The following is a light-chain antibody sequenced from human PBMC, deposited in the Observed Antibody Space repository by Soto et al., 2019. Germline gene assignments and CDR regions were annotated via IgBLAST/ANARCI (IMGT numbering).Light chain of an antibody. CDR3: QHYGSSFT. J-gene: IGKJ3*01. CDR2: GAS. CDR1: QSIPSNY. V-gene: IGKV3-20*01. Sequence: EIVLTQSPGTLSLSPGERDTLSCRASQSIPSNYLAWYQHKPGQAPRLLIYGASSRATGVPATFSGSGSGTDFTLTISRLEPDNSALYYCQHYGSSFTFGPGTKVEIK.